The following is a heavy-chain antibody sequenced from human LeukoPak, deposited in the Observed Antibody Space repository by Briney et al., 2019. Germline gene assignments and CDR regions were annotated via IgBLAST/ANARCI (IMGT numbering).Heavy chain of an antibody. J-gene: IGHJ4*02. Sequence: QPGGSRLLSCAAAGFTFSGSANHWVRQASGEGLEWVGRIRSKANSYSAAYAASVKGMFTISRDDSKNTAYLQMNSLKTEDTAVYYCTRTAAGAFDYWGQGTLVTVSS. D-gene: IGHD6-13*01. CDR1: GFTFSGSA. V-gene: IGHV3-73*01. CDR2: IRSKANSYSA. CDR3: TRTAAGAFDY.